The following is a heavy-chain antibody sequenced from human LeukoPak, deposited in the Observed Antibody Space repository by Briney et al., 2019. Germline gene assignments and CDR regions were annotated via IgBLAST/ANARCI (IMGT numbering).Heavy chain of an antibody. Sequence: GGSLQISRRGSGYSFTSYWIGWVRQMPGKGLEWMGIIYPGDSDTRYSPSFQGQVTISADKSISTAYLQWSSLKASDTAMYYCARQYSSGWYQTGDAFDIWGQGTMVTVSS. CDR3: ARQYSSGWYQTGDAFDI. CDR2: IYPGDSDT. CDR1: GYSFTSYW. V-gene: IGHV5-51*01. J-gene: IGHJ3*02. D-gene: IGHD6-19*01.